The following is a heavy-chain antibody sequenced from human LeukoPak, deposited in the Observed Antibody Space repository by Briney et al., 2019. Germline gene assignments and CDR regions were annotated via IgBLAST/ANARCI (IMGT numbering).Heavy chain of an antibody. Sequence: PGGSLRLSCAASGFTFSSYSMNWVRQAPGKGLEWVSSISSSSSYIYYADSVKGRFTISRDDAKNSLYLQMNSLRAEDTAVYYCARDPIAVAGIFDYWGQGTLVTVSS. D-gene: IGHD6-19*01. J-gene: IGHJ4*02. CDR2: ISSSSSYI. V-gene: IGHV3-21*01. CDR1: GFTFSSYS. CDR3: ARDPIAVAGIFDY.